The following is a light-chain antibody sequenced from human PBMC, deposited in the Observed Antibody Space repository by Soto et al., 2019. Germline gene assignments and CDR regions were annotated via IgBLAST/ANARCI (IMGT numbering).Light chain of an antibody. V-gene: IGLV2-14*01. CDR3: SLYISSSTPNWV. J-gene: IGLJ3*02. CDR2: EVI. CDR1: SGDIGAYDS. Sequence: QSALTQPASVSGSPGQSITISCTGTSGDIGAYDSVSWYQQHPGKAPKLMIYEVINRPSGVSYRFSGSKSGNTASLTISGLQAEDEANYYCSLYISSSTPNWVFGGGTQLTVL.